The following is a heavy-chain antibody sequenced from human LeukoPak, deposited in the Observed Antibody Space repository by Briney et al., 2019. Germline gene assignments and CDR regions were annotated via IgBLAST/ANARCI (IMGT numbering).Heavy chain of an antibody. CDR1: GVTFSTYA. Sequence: GGSLRLSCAASGVTFSTYAMHWVRQAPGKGREWVAVISYDGYNKFYAASVKGGFTISRDNSKNTLYLPMNSLRAQDTAVFYCARRYETGGYFFDYWGRGTLVTVSS. D-gene: IGHD2-8*02. CDR2: ISYDGYNK. CDR3: ARRYETGGYFFDY. V-gene: IGHV3-30-3*01. J-gene: IGHJ4*02.